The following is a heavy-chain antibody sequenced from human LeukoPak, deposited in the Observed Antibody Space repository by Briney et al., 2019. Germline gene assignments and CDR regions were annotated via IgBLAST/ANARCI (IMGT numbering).Heavy chain of an antibody. CDR3: AAEPYQYYDFWSGYYRPPEYFDY. J-gene: IGHJ4*02. CDR1: GFTFTSSA. V-gene: IGHV1-58*01. CDR2: IVVGSGNT. D-gene: IGHD3-3*01. Sequence: ASVKVSCKASGFTFTSSAVQWVRQARGQRLEWTGWIVVGSGNTNYAQKFQERVTITRDMSTSTAYMELSSLRSEDTAVYYCAAEPYQYYDFWSGYYRPPEYFDYWGQGTLVTVSS.